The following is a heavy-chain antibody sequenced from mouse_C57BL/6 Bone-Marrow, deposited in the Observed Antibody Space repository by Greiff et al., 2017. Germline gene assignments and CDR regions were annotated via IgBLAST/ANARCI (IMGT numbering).Heavy chain of an antibody. V-gene: IGHV3-6*01. Sequence: VQLQQSGPGLVKPSQSLSLTCSVTGYSITSGYYWNWIRQFPGNKLEWMGYISYDGSNNYNPSLKNRISITRDTSKNQFFLKLNSVTTEDTATYYCARGNFDVWGTGTTVTVSS. CDR2: ISYDGSN. J-gene: IGHJ1*03. CDR3: ARGNFDV. CDR1: GYSITSGYY.